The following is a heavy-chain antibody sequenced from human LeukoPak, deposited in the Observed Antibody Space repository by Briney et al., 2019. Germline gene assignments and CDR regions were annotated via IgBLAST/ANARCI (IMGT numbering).Heavy chain of an antibody. V-gene: IGHV4-59*01. D-gene: IGHD4-17*01. CDR3: ARDPYADYGSFDY. Sequence: SETLSLTCTVSGGSISSYYWSWIRQPPGKGLEWVGYIYYSGSTNYNPSLKSRVTISIDTSKKQFSLRLTSVTAADTAVYYCARDPYADYGSFDYWGQGTLVTVSS. CDR2: IYYSGST. J-gene: IGHJ4*02. CDR1: GGSISSYY.